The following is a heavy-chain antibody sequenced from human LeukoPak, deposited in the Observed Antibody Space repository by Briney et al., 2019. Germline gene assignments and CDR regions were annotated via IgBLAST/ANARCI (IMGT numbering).Heavy chain of an antibody. CDR1: GGSFSVYY. J-gene: IGHJ4*02. Sequence: SETLSLTSPVYGGSFSVYYCNCIRQPPGKGLEWIGEINHSGSTNYNPSLKSRVTISVDTSKNQFSMKLSSVTAADTAVYYCASGPRRAVGTLWNWGQGTLVTVSS. V-gene: IGHV4-34*01. D-gene: IGHD3-3*01. CDR2: INHSGST. CDR3: ASGPRRAVGTLWN.